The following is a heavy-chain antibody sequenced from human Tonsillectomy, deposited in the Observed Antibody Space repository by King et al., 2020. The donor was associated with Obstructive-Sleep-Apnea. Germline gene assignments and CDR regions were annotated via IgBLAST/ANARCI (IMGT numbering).Heavy chain of an antibody. V-gene: IGHV3-7*01. D-gene: IGHD3-10*01. CDR2: IKQDGSEK. CDR3: AIGSMVRRVTAYFDS. J-gene: IGHJ4*02. Sequence: VKLVESGEGLVQPGGSLRVSCAASGFTFSAYWMSWVRQAPGKGPEWVANIKQDGSEKYYVDSVRGRFTISRDNAKNSLYLQMNRLRVEDTAIYYCAIGSMVRRVTAYFDSWGQGTLVTVSS. CDR1: GFTFSAYW.